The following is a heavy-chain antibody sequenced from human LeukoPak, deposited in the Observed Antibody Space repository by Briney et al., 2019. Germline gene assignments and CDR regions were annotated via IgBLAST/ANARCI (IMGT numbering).Heavy chain of an antibody. CDR1: GYAFTNYY. V-gene: IGHV1-2*02. Sequence: ASVKVSCKASGYAFTNYYIHWVRQAPGQGLEWMGWINPNSGGTNYAQKFQGRVTMTRDTSISTAYMELSRLRSDDTAVYYCARGLQYYFDYWGQGTLVTVSS. CDR3: ARGLQYYFDY. J-gene: IGHJ4*02. CDR2: INPNSGGT.